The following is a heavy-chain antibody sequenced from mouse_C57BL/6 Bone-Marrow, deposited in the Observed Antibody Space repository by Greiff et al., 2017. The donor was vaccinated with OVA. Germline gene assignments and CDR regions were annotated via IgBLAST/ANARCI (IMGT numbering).Heavy chain of an antibody. Sequence: EVKLQQSGPELVKPGASVKISCKASGYTFTDYYMNWVKQSHGKSLEWIGDINPNNGGTSYNQKFKGKATLTVDKSSSTAYMELRSLTSEDSAVYDCARDYYGSSYYFDYWGQGTTLTVSS. CDR1: GYTFTDYY. CDR3: ARDYYGSSYYFDY. CDR2: INPNNGGT. D-gene: IGHD1-1*01. J-gene: IGHJ2*01. V-gene: IGHV1-26*01.